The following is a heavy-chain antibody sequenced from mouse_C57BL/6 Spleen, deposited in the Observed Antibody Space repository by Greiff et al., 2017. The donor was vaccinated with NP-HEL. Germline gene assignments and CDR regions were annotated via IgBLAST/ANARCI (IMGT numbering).Heavy chain of an antibody. CDR3: RGDYDAWYFDV. Sequence: EVQLQESGTVLARPGASVKMSCKTSGYTFTSYWMHWVKQRPGQGLEWIGAIYHGNSDTSYNQKFKGKAKLTAVTSASTAYMELSSLTNEDSAVYYCRGDYDAWYFDVWGTGTTFTVSS. J-gene: IGHJ1*03. CDR2: IYHGNSDT. V-gene: IGHV1-5*01. CDR1: GYTFTSYW. D-gene: IGHD2-4*01.